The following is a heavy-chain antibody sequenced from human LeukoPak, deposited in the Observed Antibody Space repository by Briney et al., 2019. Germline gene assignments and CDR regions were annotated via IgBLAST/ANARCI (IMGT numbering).Heavy chain of an antibody. J-gene: IGHJ2*01. CDR2: ISAYNGNT. V-gene: IGHV1-18*01. CDR3: ARVWGAAPGILTGYFDL. D-gene: IGHD6-13*01. CDR1: GYIFTTYG. Sequence: GASVKVSCKASGYIFTTYGISWVRQAPGQGLEWMGWISAYNGNTNYAQRLQGRVTMTTDTSTGTAYMELRSLRSDDTAVYYCARVWGAAPGILTGYFDLWGRGTLVAVFS.